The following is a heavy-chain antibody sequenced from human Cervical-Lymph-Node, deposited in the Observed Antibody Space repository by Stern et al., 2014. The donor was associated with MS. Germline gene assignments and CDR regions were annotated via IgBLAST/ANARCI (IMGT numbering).Heavy chain of an antibody. CDR3: ARQIEGIPGL. CDR2: IYPGASDT. J-gene: IGHJ4*02. Sequence: VQLVQSGAVVRKPGDSLRISCTGSGYGFSDYWIGWVRQMPGKGLEWIGVIYPGASDTTHSPSFEGQVTMSSDQSVATAYLQWSSLKASDTAIYFCARQIEGIPGLWGQGTLVTVSS. V-gene: IGHV5-51*01. CDR1: GYGFSDYW. D-gene: IGHD6-13*01.